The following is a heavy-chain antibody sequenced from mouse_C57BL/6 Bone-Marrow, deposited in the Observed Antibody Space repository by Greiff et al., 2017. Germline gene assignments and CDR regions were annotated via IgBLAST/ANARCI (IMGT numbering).Heavy chain of an antibody. V-gene: IGHV1-5*01. D-gene: IGHD1-1*01. CDR3: STTVVATFDN. J-gene: IGHJ2*01. CDR1: GYTFTSYW. CDR2: IYPGNSDT. Sequence: EVQLQQSGTVLARPGASVKMSCKTSGYTFTSYWMHWVKQRPGQGLEWIGAIYPGNSDTSYNQKFKGKAKLTAVTSASTAYMELSSLTNEDSAVYYCSTTVVATFDNWGQGTTLPVSS.